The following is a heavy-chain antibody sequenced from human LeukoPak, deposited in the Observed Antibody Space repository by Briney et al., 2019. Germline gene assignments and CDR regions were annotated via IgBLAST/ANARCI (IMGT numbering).Heavy chain of an antibody. Sequence: PGGSLRLSCAASGFTFSNYGMHCVRQAPGKGLEWVAAISYDGSTKYYADSVKGRFTSSRDNSKNTLYLQMNSLRPEDTAVYYCAKDSSVWVVGAISFFDYWGQGTLVTVSS. V-gene: IGHV3-30*18. J-gene: IGHJ4*02. CDR1: GFTFSNYG. CDR3: AKDSSVWVVGAISFFDY. CDR2: ISYDGSTK. D-gene: IGHD1-26*01.